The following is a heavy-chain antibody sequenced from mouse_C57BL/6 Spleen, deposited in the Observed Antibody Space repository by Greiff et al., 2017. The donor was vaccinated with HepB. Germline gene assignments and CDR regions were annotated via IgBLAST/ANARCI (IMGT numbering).Heavy chain of an antibody. D-gene: IGHD3-2*02. CDR1: GYTFTSYW. Sequence: QVQLKQPGAELVRPGSSVKLSCKASGYTFTSYWMHWVKQRPIQGLEWIGNIDPSDSETHYNQKFKDKATLTVDKSSSTAYMQLSSLTSEDSAVYYCARLETAQATGYFDYWGQGTTLTVSS. CDR2: IDPSDSET. J-gene: IGHJ2*01. V-gene: IGHV1-52*01. CDR3: ARLETAQATGYFDY.